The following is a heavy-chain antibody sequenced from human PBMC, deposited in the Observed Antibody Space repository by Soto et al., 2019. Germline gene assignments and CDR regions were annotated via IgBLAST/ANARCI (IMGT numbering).Heavy chain of an antibody. D-gene: IGHD6-19*01. CDR2: ISYDGSNK. J-gene: IGHJ4*02. CDR3: AKVTGYSSGWYVIDY. CDR1: GFTFSSYG. Sequence: GGSLRLSCAASGFTFSSYGMHWVRQAPGKGLEWVAVISYDGSNKYYADSVKGQFTISRDNSKNTLYLQMNSLRAEDTAVYYCAKVTGYSSGWYVIDYWGQGTLVTVSS. V-gene: IGHV3-30*18.